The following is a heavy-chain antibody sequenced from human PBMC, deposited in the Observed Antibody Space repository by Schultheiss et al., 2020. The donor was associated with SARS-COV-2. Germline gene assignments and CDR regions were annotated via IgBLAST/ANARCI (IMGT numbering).Heavy chain of an antibody. CDR1: GFTFSSYA. V-gene: IGHV3-23*01. CDR3: ARVAAREYYYYMDV. CDR2: ISGSGGST. Sequence: GGSLRLSCSASGFTFSSYAMSWVRQAPGKGLEWVSAISGSGGSTYYADSVKGRFTISRDNSKNTLYLQMNSLRAEDTAVYYCARVAAREYYYYMDVWGKGTTVTVSS. D-gene: IGHD6-25*01. J-gene: IGHJ6*03.